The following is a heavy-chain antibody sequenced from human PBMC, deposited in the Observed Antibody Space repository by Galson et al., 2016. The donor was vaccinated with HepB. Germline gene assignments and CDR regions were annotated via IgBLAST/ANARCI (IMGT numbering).Heavy chain of an antibody. Sequence: SLRLSCAASGFTFSGYGMHWVRQAPGKGLEWVAAESLDGRRKFYADSVKGRFTISRDNSNNILFLQMSSLRADDTAVYFCAKRHEYCPPVGCSVDYWGQGTLGSVSS. J-gene: IGHJ4*02. D-gene: IGHD2/OR15-2a*01. CDR1: GFTFSGYG. CDR3: AKRHEYCPPVGCSVDY. V-gene: IGHV3-30*18. CDR2: ESLDGRRK.